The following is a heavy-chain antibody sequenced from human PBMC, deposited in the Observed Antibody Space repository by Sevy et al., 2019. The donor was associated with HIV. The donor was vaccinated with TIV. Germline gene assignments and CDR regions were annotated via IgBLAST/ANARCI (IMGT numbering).Heavy chain of an antibody. CDR3: TTVLGYCTNGVCSQSHY. CDR1: GFTFSNAW. J-gene: IGHJ4*02. Sequence: GGSLRLSCAASGFTFSNAWMSWVRQAPGKGLEWVGRIKSKTDGGTTDYAAPVKGRLTISRDDSKNTLYLQMNSLKTEATAVYYCTTVLGYCTNGVCSQSHYWGQGTLVTVSS. CDR2: IKSKTDGGTT. D-gene: IGHD2-8*01. V-gene: IGHV3-15*01.